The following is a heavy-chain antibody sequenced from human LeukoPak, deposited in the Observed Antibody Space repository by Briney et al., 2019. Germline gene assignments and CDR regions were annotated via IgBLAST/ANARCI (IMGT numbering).Heavy chain of an antibody. CDR1: GGSFSGYY. V-gene: IGHV4-34*01. D-gene: IGHD2-15*01. CDR3: AVTISRLGYCSGGSCYDYDY. J-gene: IGHJ4*02. Sequence: SETLSLTCAVYGGSFSGYYWSWIRQPPGKGLEWIGEINHSGSTNYNPSLKSRVTISVDTSKNQFSLKLSSVTAADTAVYYCAVTISRLGYCSGGSCYDYDYWGQGTLVTVSS. CDR2: INHSGST.